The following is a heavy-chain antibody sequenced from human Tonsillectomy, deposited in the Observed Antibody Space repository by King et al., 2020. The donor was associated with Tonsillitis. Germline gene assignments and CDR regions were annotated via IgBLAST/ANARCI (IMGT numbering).Heavy chain of an antibody. Sequence: VQLVESGGGLVQPGRSLRLSCTASGFTFGDYAMSWVRQAPGKGLEWVGFIRSKAYLWTPEYAASVKGRFSISRDDSKSSAYLEMNSLKTEDTAVSYCTSEKVEYAIKDYYQYYYMDVWGKGTTVTVSS. CDR2: IRSKAYLWTP. V-gene: IGHV3-49*04. D-gene: IGHD2-8*02. CDR3: TSEKVEYAIKDYYQYYYMDV. J-gene: IGHJ6*03. CDR1: GFTFGDYA.